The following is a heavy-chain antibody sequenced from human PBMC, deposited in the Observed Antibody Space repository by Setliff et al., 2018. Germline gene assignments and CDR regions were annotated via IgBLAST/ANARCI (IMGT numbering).Heavy chain of an antibody. CDR1: GYIFTNYW. CDR2: IFPGDSDA. V-gene: IGHV5-51*01. Sequence: PGESLKISCQGSGYIFTNYWIGWVRHRPGKGLEWMGIIFPGDSDARYSPSFQGQVTISVDKSINTAYLQWTSLKASGTAIYYCARHGDLASAGSGGHNWFNPWGQGTLVTVSS. J-gene: IGHJ5*02. CDR3: ARHGDLASAGSGGHNWFNP. D-gene: IGHD6-13*01.